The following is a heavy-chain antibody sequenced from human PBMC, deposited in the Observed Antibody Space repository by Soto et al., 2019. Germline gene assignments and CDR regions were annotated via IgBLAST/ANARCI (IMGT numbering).Heavy chain of an antibody. Sequence: QVQLVESGGGVVQPGRSLRLSCAASGFTFSSYGMHWVRQAPGKGLEWVAVISYDGSNKYYADSVKGRFTISRDNSKNTLSLQMNSLRAEATAVYYCAKLLTSGSSPFDYWGQGTLVTVSS. J-gene: IGHJ4*02. V-gene: IGHV3-30*18. CDR2: ISYDGSNK. D-gene: IGHD1-26*01. CDR1: GFTFSSYG. CDR3: AKLLTSGSSPFDY.